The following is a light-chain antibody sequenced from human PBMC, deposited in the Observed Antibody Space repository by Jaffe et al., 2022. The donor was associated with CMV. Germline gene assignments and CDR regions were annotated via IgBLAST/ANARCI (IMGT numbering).Light chain of an antibody. Sequence: DIVMTQSPDSLAVSLGERATINCKSSQSVLYSSNNKNYLAWYQQKPGQPPKLLIYWASTRESGVPDRFSGSGSGTDFTLTISSLQAEDVAVYYCQQYYSFFTFGGGTKVEIK. V-gene: IGKV4-1*01. CDR2: WAS. CDR1: QSVLYSSNNKNY. CDR3: QQYYSFFT. J-gene: IGKJ4*01.